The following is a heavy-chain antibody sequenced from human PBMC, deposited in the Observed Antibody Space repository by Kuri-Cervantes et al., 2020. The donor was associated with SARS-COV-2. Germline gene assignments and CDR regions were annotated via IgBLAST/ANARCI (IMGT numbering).Heavy chain of an antibody. D-gene: IGHD5/OR15-5a*01. Sequence: SETLSLTCTVSGGSIRGSSYYWGWFRQSPGKRLQWIGNVYYSGRTYYGPSLKSRVTISVDTSRNQFSLRLSSLTAADTAAYYCAKSGLGVSYYFDSWGHGTLVTVSS. J-gene: IGHJ4*01. CDR2: VYYSGRT. CDR1: GGSIRGSSYY. V-gene: IGHV4-39*01. CDR3: AKSGLGVSYYFDS.